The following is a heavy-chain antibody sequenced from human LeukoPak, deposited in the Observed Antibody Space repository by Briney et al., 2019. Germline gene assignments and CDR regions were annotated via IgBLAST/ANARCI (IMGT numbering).Heavy chain of an antibody. V-gene: IGHV3-20*04. CDR3: AKAPVTTCRGAYCYPFDY. J-gene: IGHJ4*02. D-gene: IGHD2-21*01. CDR2: INWNGGAT. Sequence: GGSLRLSCAASGFTFDDYGMTWVRQVPGKGLEWVSNINWNGGATRYADSVKGRFTISRDSSKNTLFLQMNRLRPEDAAVYYCAKAPVTTCRGAYCYPFDYWGQGTLVTVSS. CDR1: GFTFDDYG.